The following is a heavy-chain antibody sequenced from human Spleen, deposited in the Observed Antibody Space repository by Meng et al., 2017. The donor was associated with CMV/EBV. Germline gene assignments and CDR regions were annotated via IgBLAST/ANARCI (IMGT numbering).Heavy chain of an antibody. J-gene: IGHJ4*02. CDR1: GGSFSVYY. D-gene: IGHD5-24*01. Sequence: QVQLQKLGAGLLKPSETLSLTCAVYGGSFSVYYWSWIRQPPGKGLEWIGEINHSGSTNYNPSLKSRVTISVDTSKNQFSLKLSSVTAADTAVYYCARGRRGYNSWGQGTLVTVSS. CDR2: INHSGST. CDR3: ARGRRGYNS. V-gene: IGHV4-34*01.